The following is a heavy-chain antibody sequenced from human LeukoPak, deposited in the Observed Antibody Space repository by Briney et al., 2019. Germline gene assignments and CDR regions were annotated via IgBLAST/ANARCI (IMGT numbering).Heavy chain of an antibody. D-gene: IGHD6-13*01. CDR1: GYTFTSYG. J-gene: IGHJ4*02. CDR2: ISAYNGNT. V-gene: IGHV1-18*01. CDR3: ARAPARWYSSSWYHY. Sequence: GASVKVSCKASGYTFTSYGISWVRQAPGQGLEWMGWISAYNGNTNYAQKLQGRVTMTTDTSTSTAYMELRSLRSEDTAVYYCARAPARWYSSSWYHYWGQGTLVTVSS.